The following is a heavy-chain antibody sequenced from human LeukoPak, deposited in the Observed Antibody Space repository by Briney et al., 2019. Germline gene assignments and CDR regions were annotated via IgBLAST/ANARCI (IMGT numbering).Heavy chain of an antibody. Sequence: GGSLRLSCAASGFTFSSFSMTWVRQAPGKGLEWVASFTSRSRNIYYADSVKGRFTISRDNAKKSLYLQMNSLRAEDTAVYYCARASDSGTLPYYYYYYMDVWGKGTTVTVSS. J-gene: IGHJ6*03. V-gene: IGHV3-21*01. CDR3: ARASDSGTLPYYYYYYMDV. D-gene: IGHD1-26*01. CDR1: GFTFSSFS. CDR2: FTSRSRNI.